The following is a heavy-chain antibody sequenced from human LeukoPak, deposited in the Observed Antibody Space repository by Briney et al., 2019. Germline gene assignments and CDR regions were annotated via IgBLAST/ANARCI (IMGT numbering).Heavy chain of an antibody. V-gene: IGHV4-59*08. Sequence: SETLSLTCTVSGGSISSYYWSWIRQPPGKGLEWIGYIYYSGSTNYNPSLKSRVTISVDTSKNQFSLKLSSVTAADTAVYYCARHFLGSEYFDYWGQGTLVTVSS. CDR3: ARHFLGSEYFDY. CDR1: GGSISSYY. CDR2: IYYSGST. D-gene: IGHD1-26*01. J-gene: IGHJ4*02.